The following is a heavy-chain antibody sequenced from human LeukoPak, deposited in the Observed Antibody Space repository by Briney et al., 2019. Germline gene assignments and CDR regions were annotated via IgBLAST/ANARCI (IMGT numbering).Heavy chain of an antibody. CDR2: ISYSGDF. CDR3: ARRVTTMTQFDY. V-gene: IGHV4-59*01. D-gene: IGHD3-22*01. CDR1: GVSISGFY. J-gene: IGHJ4*02. Sequence: SETLSLTCTVSGVSISGFYWSWIRQPPGKGLEWIGYISYSGDFSYNPSLRSRVTISMDTSKNQFSLKLTSVTAADTAVYYCARRVTTMTQFDYWGQGTLVTVSS.